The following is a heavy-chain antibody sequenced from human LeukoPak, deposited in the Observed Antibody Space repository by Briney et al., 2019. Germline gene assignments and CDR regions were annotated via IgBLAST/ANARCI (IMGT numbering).Heavy chain of an antibody. V-gene: IGHV3-23*01. D-gene: IGHD6-13*01. Sequence: GGSLRLSCAASGFTFSSYAMSWVRQAPGKGLEWVSAISGSGGSTYYADSGKGRFTISRDNSKNTLYLQMNSLRAEDTAVYYCANSIAAAGRHYYYYGMDVWGQGTTVTVSS. CDR1: GFTFSSYA. CDR3: ANSIAAAGRHYYYYGMDV. J-gene: IGHJ6*02. CDR2: ISGSGGST.